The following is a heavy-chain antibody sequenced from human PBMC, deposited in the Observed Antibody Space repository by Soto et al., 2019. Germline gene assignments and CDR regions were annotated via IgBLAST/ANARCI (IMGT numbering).Heavy chain of an antibody. Sequence: EVQLLESGGGLVQPGGSLRVSCAASGFTFSTYAMSWVRQAPGKGLEWVSSISASGDITYYADSVKGRFTVSRDNSNNTLYLQMNSLRADDTAVYYCAKGRKDNGSYRTAIDYWGQGTLVTVSS. CDR3: AKGRKDNGSYRTAIDY. V-gene: IGHV3-23*01. D-gene: IGHD1-26*01. CDR2: ISASGDIT. J-gene: IGHJ4*02. CDR1: GFTFSTYA.